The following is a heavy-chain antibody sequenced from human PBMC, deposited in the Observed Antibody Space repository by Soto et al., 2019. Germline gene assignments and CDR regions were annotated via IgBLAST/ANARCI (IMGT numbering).Heavy chain of an antibody. J-gene: IGHJ4*02. CDR1: GFTFSSYW. CDR2: IKQDGSEK. CDR3: ARLGAYCGGDCYLF. Sequence: GGSLRLSCVTSGFTFSSYWMSWVRQAPGKGLEWVANIKQDGSEKYYVGSVKGRFTISRDNAKNSLYLQMNSLRAEDTAVYHCARLGAYCGGDCYLFWGQGTLVTVSS. D-gene: IGHD2-21*01. V-gene: IGHV3-7*01.